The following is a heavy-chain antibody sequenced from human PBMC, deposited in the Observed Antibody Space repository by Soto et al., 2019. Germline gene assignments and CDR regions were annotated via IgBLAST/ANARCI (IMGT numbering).Heavy chain of an antibody. V-gene: IGHV3-74*01. J-gene: IGHJ6*02. CDR2: IDSDGSST. Sequence: EVQLVESGGGLVQPGGSLRVSCAASGFTFGSYWMNWVRQAPGKGLVWVSRIDSDGSSTTYADSVKGRFTTSRDNAKNTLDLQMSSLRVEDTAVYYCARGPPYGMDVWGQGTTVTVSS. CDR1: GFTFGSYW. CDR3: ARGPPYGMDV.